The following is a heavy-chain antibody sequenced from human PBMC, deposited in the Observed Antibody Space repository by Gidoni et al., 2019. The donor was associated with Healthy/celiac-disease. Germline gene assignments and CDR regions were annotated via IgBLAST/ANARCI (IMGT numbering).Heavy chain of an antibody. CDR1: VGAFSSDA. J-gene: IGHJ5*02. CDR3: ARDPGLWFGERRGFDP. V-gene: IGHV1-69*01. CDR2: IIPMFGTA. D-gene: IGHD3-10*01. Sequence: QSGAEVKKLGSSVKVSCKSSVGAFSSDAISWGRQAPGQGREWMGGIIPMFGTANYAQKLQGRVTITADESTSTAYMELSSLRSEDTAVYYCARDPGLWFGERRGFDPWGQGTLVTVSS.